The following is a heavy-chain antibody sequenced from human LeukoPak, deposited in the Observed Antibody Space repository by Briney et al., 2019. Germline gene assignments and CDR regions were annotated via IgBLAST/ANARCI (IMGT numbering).Heavy chain of an antibody. CDR1: GFTFSSYA. V-gene: IGHV3-23*01. CDR3: AKDRDSDFWSGYPFDY. D-gene: IGHD3-3*01. J-gene: IGHJ4*02. CDR2: ISGSGGST. Sequence: GGSLRLSCAASGFTFSSYAMSWVRQAPGKGLEWVSAISGSGGSTYYADSVKGRFTISRDNSKNTLYLQMNSLRAEDTAVYYCAKDRDSDFWSGYPFDYWGQGTLVTVSS.